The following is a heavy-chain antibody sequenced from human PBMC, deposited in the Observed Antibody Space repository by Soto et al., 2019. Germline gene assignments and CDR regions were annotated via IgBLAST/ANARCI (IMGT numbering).Heavy chain of an antibody. J-gene: IGHJ4*02. CDR1: GGSISSGGYY. Sequence: QVQLQESGPGLVEPSQTLSLTCTVSGGSISSGGYYWSWIRQHPGKGLEWIGYIYYSGSTYYNPALKSRVTISVDTSKNQFSLKLSSVTAADTAVYYCARDHAAAGHLDYWGQGTLFTVSS. CDR3: ARDHAAAGHLDY. V-gene: IGHV4-31*03. D-gene: IGHD6-13*01. CDR2: IYYSGST.